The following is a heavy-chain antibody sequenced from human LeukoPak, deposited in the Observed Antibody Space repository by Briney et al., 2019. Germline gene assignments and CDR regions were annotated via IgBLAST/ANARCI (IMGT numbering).Heavy chain of an antibody. CDR2: MNPNSGNT. CDR3: TRGRDVVVVTAYY. CDR1: GYTFPSYD. Sequence: ASVKVSCKASGYTFPSYDINWVRQATGQGLDWMGWMNPNSGNTGSAQKFQGRVTMTRNTSASTAYMELSSLRSDDTAVYYCTRGRDVVVVTAYYWGQGTLVTVSS. D-gene: IGHD2-15*01. J-gene: IGHJ4*02. V-gene: IGHV1-8*01.